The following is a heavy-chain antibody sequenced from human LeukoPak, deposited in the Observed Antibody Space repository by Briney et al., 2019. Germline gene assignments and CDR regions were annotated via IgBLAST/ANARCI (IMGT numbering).Heavy chain of an antibody. CDR2: INAGNGNT. Sequence: ASVKVSCKASGYTFINFAINWGRQAPGQRPEWMGWINAGNGNTKYSQKFQGRVTITRDTSASTAYMELSSLTSEDTAVYYCARNGEFDTATAAEWGQGTLVTVSS. V-gene: IGHV1-3*01. J-gene: IGHJ4*02. D-gene: IGHD3-10*01. CDR1: GYTFINFA. CDR3: ARNGEFDTATAAE.